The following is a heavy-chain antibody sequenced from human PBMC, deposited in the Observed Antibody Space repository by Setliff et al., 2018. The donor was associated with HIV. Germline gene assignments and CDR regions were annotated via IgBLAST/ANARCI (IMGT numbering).Heavy chain of an antibody. J-gene: IGHJ3*02. CDR3: AHQELGYCSGGSCPPPHAFDI. Sequence: SGPTLVNPTQTLTLTCTFSGFSPSTSGVAVAWIRQPPGKALEWLALIYLDDDKHYSPSLKSRLTITKDTSKNQVVLTMTTMDPVDTATYYCAHQELGYCSGGSCPPPHAFDIWGQGTMVTVSS. CDR1: GFSPSTSGVA. D-gene: IGHD2-15*01. V-gene: IGHV2-5*02. CDR2: IYLDDDK.